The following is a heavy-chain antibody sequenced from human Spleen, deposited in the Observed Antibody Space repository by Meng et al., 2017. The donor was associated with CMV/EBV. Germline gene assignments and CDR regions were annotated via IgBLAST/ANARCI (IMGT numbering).Heavy chain of an antibody. CDR3: AIVNFGVVGYAFDI. Sequence: GESLKISCAASGFTLSSYEMNWVRQAPGKGLEWVSYISSRGSTIYYADSVKGRFTISRDNAKNSLYLQMNSLRAEDTAVYYCAIVNFGVVGYAFDIWGQGTMVTVSS. CDR2: ISSRGSTI. V-gene: IGHV3-48*03. J-gene: IGHJ3*02. CDR1: GFTLSSYE. D-gene: IGHD3-3*01.